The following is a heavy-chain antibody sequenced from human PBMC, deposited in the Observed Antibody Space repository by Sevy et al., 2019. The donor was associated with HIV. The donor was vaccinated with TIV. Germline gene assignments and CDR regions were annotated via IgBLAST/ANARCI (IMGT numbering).Heavy chain of an antibody. Sequence: EGSLRLSCAASGFTFNNYYMNWVRQAPGKALEWVSSISSSSTYIYYADSVKGRFTISRDNAKNSLYLQMISLRAEDVAVYYCARDGGCTSTSCHLYFDYWGQGTLVTVSS. V-gene: IGHV3-21*01. CDR3: ARDGGCTSTSCHLYFDY. CDR1: GFTFNNYY. J-gene: IGHJ4*02. D-gene: IGHD2-2*01. CDR2: ISSSSTYI.